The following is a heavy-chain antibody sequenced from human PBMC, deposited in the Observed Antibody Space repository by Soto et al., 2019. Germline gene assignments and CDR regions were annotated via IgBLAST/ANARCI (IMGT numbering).Heavy chain of an antibody. Sequence: PGGSLRLSCAASGFTFSGYAMSWVRQAPGKGLEWVSAISGSGGSTYYADSVKGRFTISRDNSKNTLYLQMNSLRAEDTAVYYCAKSDFWSGYYPGYYYGMDVWGQGTTVTVSS. V-gene: IGHV3-23*01. CDR2: ISGSGGST. D-gene: IGHD3-3*01. CDR3: AKSDFWSGYYPGYYYGMDV. J-gene: IGHJ6*02. CDR1: GFTFSGYA.